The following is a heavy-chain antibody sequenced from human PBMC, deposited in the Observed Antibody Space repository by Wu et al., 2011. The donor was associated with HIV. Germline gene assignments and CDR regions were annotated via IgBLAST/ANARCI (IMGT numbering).Heavy chain of an antibody. CDR1: GGTFNSYA. D-gene: IGHD5/OR15-5a*01. J-gene: IGHJ6*02. CDR3: AREESSLTRVSSYFYGMDV. CDR2: IIPLFNTV. V-gene: IGHV1-69*14. Sequence: QVQLVQSWGVRVKKPGSSVKVSCKASGGTFNSYALSWVRQAPGQGLEWMGRIIPLFNTVDYPQKFQGRLTITADKSTSTAYMELKSLRFDDTAVYYCAREESSLTRVSSYFYGMDVWGQGTTVTVSS.